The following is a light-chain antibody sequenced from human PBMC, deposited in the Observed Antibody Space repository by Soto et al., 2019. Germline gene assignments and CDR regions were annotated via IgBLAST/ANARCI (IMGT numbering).Light chain of an antibody. V-gene: IGKV3-15*01. CDR1: QSVGSN. J-gene: IGKJ1*01. Sequence: EIVMTQSPATLSVSPGERATLSCRASQSVGSNLAWYQQKPGQAPRRLIYGASTRATGIPARFSGSGSGTEFTLTICSLQSEDFAIYFCQQYNNWPPDRTFGQGTKVEIK. CDR2: GAS. CDR3: QQYNNWPPDRT.